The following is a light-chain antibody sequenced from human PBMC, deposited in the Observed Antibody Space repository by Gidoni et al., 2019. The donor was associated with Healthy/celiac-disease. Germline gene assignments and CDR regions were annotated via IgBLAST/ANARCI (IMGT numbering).Light chain of an antibody. CDR2: GAS. CDR3: QQYGSSSYT. J-gene: IGKJ2*01. V-gene: IGKV3-20*01. Sequence: DIVLTQSPGTLPLSLGERATLSCRASQSVISSYLAWYQQKPGQAPRLRIYGASSRATGIPDRFSGSGSGTDFTHTISRLEPEDFAVYYCQQYGSSSYTLGQGTKLEIK. CDR1: QSVISSY.